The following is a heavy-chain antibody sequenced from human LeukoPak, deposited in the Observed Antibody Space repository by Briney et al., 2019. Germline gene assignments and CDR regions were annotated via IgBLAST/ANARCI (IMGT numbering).Heavy chain of an antibody. CDR1: GFTFSTYT. CDR2: ISSRSSYI. D-gene: IGHD3-22*01. J-gene: IGHJ4*02. Sequence: GGSLRLSCAASGFTFSTYTMNWVRQAPGKGLEWVSSISSRSSYIYYADSLKGRFTISRDNAGNSLYLQMNSLRAEDTAVYYCARDPKESTYYYDSSGPYLFDYWGQGTLVTVSS. CDR3: ARDPKESTYYYDSSGPYLFDY. V-gene: IGHV3-21*01.